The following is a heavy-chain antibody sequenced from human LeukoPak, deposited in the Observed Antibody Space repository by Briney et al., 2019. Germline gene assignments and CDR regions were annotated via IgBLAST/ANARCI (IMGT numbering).Heavy chain of an antibody. CDR2: INPSGGST. CDR3: ARDLMVRGFLPYYYYGMDV. J-gene: IGHJ6*02. V-gene: IGHV1-46*01. Sequence: ASVKVSCKASGYTFTSYYMHWVRQAPGQGLEWMGIINPSGGSTSYAQKFQGRVTMTRDTSTSTVYMELSSLRSEDTAVYYCARDLMVRGFLPYYYYGMDVWGQGTMVTVSS. CDR1: GYTFTSYY. D-gene: IGHD3-10*01.